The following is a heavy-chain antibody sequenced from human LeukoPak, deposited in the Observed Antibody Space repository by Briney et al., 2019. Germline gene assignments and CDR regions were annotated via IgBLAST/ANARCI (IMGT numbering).Heavy chain of an antibody. Sequence: PGGSLSLFCAASGFTVIIHYMSWARQARGEGLEWVSVIYPEGSTYYADSTKARLTISSDNSKDTLYLQMNSLRAEDTAVYYCARSGTRYSTGTSCRSYIDYWGQGTLVTVSS. D-gene: IGHD2-2*01. V-gene: IGHV3-66*01. CDR2: IYPEGST. J-gene: IGHJ4*02. CDR3: ARSGTRYSTGTSCRSYIDY. CDR1: GFTVIIHY.